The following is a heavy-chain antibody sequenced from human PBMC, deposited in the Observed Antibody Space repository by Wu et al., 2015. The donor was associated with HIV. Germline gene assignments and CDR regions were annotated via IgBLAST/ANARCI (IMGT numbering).Heavy chain of an antibody. D-gene: IGHD2-15*01. CDR1: GGAFSTYA. V-gene: IGHV1-69*11. CDR3: ASPLPPYCRGYNCLDAFDI. Sequence: QVQLVQSGAEVKKPGSSVKVSCKASGGAFSTYAITWVRQAPGQGLEWMGRIIPMLATTQYAQEWQGRITITADESTSTAYLELNSLRSDDTAVYYCASPLPPYCRGYNCLDAFDIWGQGTMVTVSS. CDR2: IIPMLATT. J-gene: IGHJ3*02.